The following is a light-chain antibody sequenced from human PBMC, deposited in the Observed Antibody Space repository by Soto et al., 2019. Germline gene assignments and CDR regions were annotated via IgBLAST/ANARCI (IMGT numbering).Light chain of an antibody. V-gene: IGLV2-14*03. CDR1: STDVGGYKY. Sequence: QSALTQPASVSGSPGQSITISCTGTSTDVGGYKYVSWYQQHTGKAPKLLIYDVNDRPSGVSIRFSGSKSGNAASLTISGLQPDDEAVYYCSSKTSSSTRLIFGGGTKLTVL. CDR2: DVN. CDR3: SSKTSSSTRLI. J-gene: IGLJ2*01.